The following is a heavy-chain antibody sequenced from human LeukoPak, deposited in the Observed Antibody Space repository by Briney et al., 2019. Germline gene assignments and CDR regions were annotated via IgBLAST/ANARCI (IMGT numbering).Heavy chain of an antibody. CDR3: ARDPGYSGYDLVSWFDP. CDR1: GYTFTGYY. V-gene: IGHV1-2*06. Sequence: ASVKVSCKXSGYTFTGYYMHWVRQAPGQGLEWMGRINPNSGGTNYAQKFQGRVTMTRDTSIGTAYMELSRLRSDDTAVYYCARDPGYSGYDLVSWFDPWGQGTLVTVSS. CDR2: INPNSGGT. D-gene: IGHD5-12*01. J-gene: IGHJ5*02.